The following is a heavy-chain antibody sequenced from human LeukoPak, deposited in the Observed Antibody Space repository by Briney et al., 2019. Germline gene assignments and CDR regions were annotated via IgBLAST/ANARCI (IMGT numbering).Heavy chain of an antibody. CDR1: GLSPSDYS. D-gene: IGHD2-2*02. CDR2: MSGSGSSI. J-gene: IGHJ3*01. Sequence: GRSLSPSCAASGLSPSDYSMSWVRRAPGKGLEWIVCMSGSGSSINNADSVHGRFTISRDNAQKSLYLQRSSLRPDDTAVYFCAGNLAIEIRPAAFDVWGQGTKVTVSS. V-gene: IGHV3-11*01. CDR3: AGNLAIEIRPAAFDV.